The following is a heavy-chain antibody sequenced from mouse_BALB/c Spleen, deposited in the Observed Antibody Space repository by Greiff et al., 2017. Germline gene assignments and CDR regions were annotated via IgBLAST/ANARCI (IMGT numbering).Heavy chain of an antibody. CDR2: ISDGGSYT. J-gene: IGHJ3*01. D-gene: IGHD2-14*01. CDR1: GFTFSDYY. Sequence: EVQVVESGGGLVKPGGSLKLSCAASGFTFSDYYMYWVRQTPEKRLEWVATISDGGSYTYYPDSVKGRFTISRDNAKNNLYLQMSSLKSEDTAMYYCARDRGYDVAYWGQGTLVTVSA. V-gene: IGHV5-4*02. CDR3: ARDRGYDVAY.